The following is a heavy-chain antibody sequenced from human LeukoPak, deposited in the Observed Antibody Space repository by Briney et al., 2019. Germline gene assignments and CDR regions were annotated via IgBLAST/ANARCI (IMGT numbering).Heavy chain of an antibody. D-gene: IGHD6-19*01. CDR3: ARFHSGGLDY. CDR1: GGSISSYY. Sequence: SETLSLTCTVSGGSISSYYWSWIRQPPGKGLEWIGCIYYTGNTNYNPSLKSRVTISVDTSKNQFSLNLRSVTAADTAVYYCARFHSGGLDYWGQGTLVTVSP. J-gene: IGHJ4*02. V-gene: IGHV4-59*08. CDR2: IYYTGNT.